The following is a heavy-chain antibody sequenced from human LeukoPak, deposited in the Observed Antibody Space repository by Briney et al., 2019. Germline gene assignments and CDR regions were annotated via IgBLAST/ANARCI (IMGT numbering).Heavy chain of an antibody. V-gene: IGHV4-4*07. CDR3: ARDAFDPYYDFWSGYRGMDV. CDR1: GGSISSYY. D-gene: IGHD3-3*01. CDR2: IYTSGST. Sequence: SETLSLTCTVSGGSISSYYWSWIRQPAGKGLEWIGRIYTSGSTNYNPSLKSRVTMSVDTSKNQFSLKLSSVTAADTAVYYCARDAFDPYYDFWSGYRGMDVWGKGTTVTVSS. J-gene: IGHJ6*04.